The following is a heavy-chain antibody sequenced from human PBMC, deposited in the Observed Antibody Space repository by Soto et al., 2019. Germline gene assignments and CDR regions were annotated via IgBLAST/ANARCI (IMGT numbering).Heavy chain of an antibody. J-gene: IGHJ6*02. CDR1: GFTFSSYG. D-gene: IGHD1-1*01. CDR2: IWYDGGNK. CDR3: AREGLGERRGYGMDV. Sequence: QVQLVESGGGVVQPGRSLRLSCAASGFTFSSYGMHWVRQAPGKGLEWVAVIWYDGGNKYYGDSVKGRFTISRDNSKNTLYLQMNSLRAEDTAVYYCAREGLGERRGYGMDVWGQGTTVTVSS. V-gene: IGHV3-33*01.